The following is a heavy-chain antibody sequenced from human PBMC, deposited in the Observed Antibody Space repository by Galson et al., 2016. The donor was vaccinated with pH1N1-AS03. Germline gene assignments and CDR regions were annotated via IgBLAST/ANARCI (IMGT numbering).Heavy chain of an antibody. CDR1: Y. J-gene: IGHJ4*02. V-gene: IGHV4-59*01. CDR3: ATGLGWTADD. CDR2: VYNSGST. Sequence: YWGWVRQPPGKGLEWIGHVYNSGSTNYNPSLKGRVAISVDTSKNQFSLKLNSVTAADAAVYYCATGLGWTADDWGQGTLVTVSS. D-gene: IGHD4-23*01.